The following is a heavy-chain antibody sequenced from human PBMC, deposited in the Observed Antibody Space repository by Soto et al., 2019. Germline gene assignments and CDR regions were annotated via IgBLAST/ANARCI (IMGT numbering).Heavy chain of an antibody. J-gene: IGHJ2*01. CDR2: IYYSGST. Sequence: SETLSLTCTVSGGSISSYYWSWIRQPPGKGLEWIGYIYYSGSTNYNPSLKSRVTISVDTSKNQFSLKLSSVTAADTAVYYCARYPPFVVQDWYFDLWGRGTLVTVSS. V-gene: IGHV4-59*01. D-gene: IGHD2-15*01. CDR1: GGSISSYY. CDR3: ARYPPFVVQDWYFDL.